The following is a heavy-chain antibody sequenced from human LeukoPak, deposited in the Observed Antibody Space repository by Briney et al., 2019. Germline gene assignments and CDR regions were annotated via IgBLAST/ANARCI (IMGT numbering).Heavy chain of an antibody. D-gene: IGHD7-27*01. Sequence: GGSLRLSCVASGFIFRNYAMSWVRQAPGEGLEWVSGISDNGGGTYYADSLKGRFTISRDNSKNMLYLQMNSLRAEDTAVYYCATYGPLTGDDYWGQGTLVTVSS. CDR1: GFIFRNYA. J-gene: IGHJ4*02. CDR2: ISDNGGGT. V-gene: IGHV3-23*01. CDR3: ATYGPLTGDDY.